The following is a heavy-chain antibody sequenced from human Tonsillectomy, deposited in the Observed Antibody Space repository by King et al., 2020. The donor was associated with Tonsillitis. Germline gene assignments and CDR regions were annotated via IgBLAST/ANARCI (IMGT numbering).Heavy chain of an antibody. CDR3: ALFGESTSYGMDV. D-gene: IGHD3-10*01. V-gene: IGHV3-21*01. J-gene: IGHJ6*02. Sequence: VQLVESGGGLVKPGGSLRLSCAASGFSFSTYNMNWVRQAPGKGLEWVSSISSSSSYIYYADSVRGRFTISRDNAKNSLYLQMNTLRAEDTAVYYCALFGESTSYGMDVWGQGTTVIVSS. CDR2: ISSSSSYI. CDR1: GFSFSTYN.